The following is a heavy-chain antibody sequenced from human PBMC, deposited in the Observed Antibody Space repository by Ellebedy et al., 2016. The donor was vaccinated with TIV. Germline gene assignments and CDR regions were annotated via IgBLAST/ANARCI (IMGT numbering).Heavy chain of an antibody. Sequence: PGGSLRLSCAASGIPFNSYAMHWVRQTPGKGLGWVAVISYDGSGRYADSVKGRFTIPRDNSKNTVFLQMNSLRAEDTAVYYCATDGGRWFDWDFQHWGQGTLVIVPA. CDR2: ISYDGSGR. CDR1: GIPFNSYA. D-gene: IGHD3-9*01. CDR3: ATDGGRWFDWDFQH. V-gene: IGHV3-30-3*01. J-gene: IGHJ1*01.